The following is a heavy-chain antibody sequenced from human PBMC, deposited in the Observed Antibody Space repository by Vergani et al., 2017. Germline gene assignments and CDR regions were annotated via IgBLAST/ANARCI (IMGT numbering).Heavy chain of an antibody. D-gene: IGHD2-21*02. CDR2: ISAYNGNT. Sequence: QVQLVQSGAEVKKPGASVKVSCKASGYTFTSYGISWVRQAPGQGLEWMGWISAYNGNTNYAQKLQGRVTMTTDTSTSTAYMELRSLRSDDTAVYYCAGEAIVVVTARSNWFDPWGQGTLVTVSS. CDR3: AGEAIVVVTARSNWFDP. CDR1: GYTFTSYG. J-gene: IGHJ5*02. V-gene: IGHV1-18*01.